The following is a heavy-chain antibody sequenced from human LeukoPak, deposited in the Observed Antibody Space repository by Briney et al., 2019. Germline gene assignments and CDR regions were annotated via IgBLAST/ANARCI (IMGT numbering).Heavy chain of an antibody. V-gene: IGHV3-23*01. Sequence: GGSLRLSCAASGLTFDDYAMHWVRQAPGKGLEWVSAISGSGGSTYYADSVKGRFTISRDNSKNTLYLQMNSLRAEDTAVYYCARETGTDAFDIWGQGTMVTVSS. CDR1: GLTFDDYA. CDR3: ARETGTDAFDI. J-gene: IGHJ3*02. CDR2: ISGSGGST.